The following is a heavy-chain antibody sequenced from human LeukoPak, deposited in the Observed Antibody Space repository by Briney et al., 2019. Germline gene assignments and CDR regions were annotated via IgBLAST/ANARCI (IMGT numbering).Heavy chain of an antibody. V-gene: IGHV4-38-2*02. CDR2: IYHSGST. D-gene: IGHD6-13*01. J-gene: IGHJ1*01. CDR1: GYSISSGYY. CDR3: ARFLGIAAAGTAEH. Sequence: SETLSLTCTVSGYSISSGYYWGWIRQPPGKGLEWIGSIYHSGSTYYNPSLKSRVTISVDTSKNQFSLKLSSVTAADTAVYYCARFLGIAAAGTAEHWGQGTLVTVSS.